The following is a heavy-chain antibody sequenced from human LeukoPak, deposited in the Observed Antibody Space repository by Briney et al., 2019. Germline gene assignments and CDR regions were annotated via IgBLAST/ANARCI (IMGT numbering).Heavy chain of an antibody. J-gene: IGHJ3*01. CDR2: MHYSGNT. CDR3: ARGYYDSSGYSNAFDL. CDR1: GGSISSSY. D-gene: IGHD3-22*01. Sequence: SETLPLTCTVSGGSISSSYWSWIRQTPGKGLEWIGYMHYSGNTNYNTSLNSRVTISVDTSKNQFSLNLRSVTAADTAVYYCARGYYDSSGYSNAFDLWGQGTMVIVSS. V-gene: IGHV4-59*01.